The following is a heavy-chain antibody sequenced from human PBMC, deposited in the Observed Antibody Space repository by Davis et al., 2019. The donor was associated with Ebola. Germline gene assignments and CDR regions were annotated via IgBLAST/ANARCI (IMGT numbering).Heavy chain of an antibody. D-gene: IGHD5-18*01. J-gene: IGHJ6*02. CDR1: GFTFSSYA. CDR2: ISYDGSNK. Sequence: GESLKISCAASGFTFSSYAMHWVRQAPGKGLEWVAVISYDGSNKYYADSVKGRFTISRDNSKNTLYLQMNSLRAEDTAVYYCARDVGHSYGPIDYGMDVWGQGTTVTVSS. CDR3: ARDVGHSYGPIDYGMDV. V-gene: IGHV3-30-3*01.